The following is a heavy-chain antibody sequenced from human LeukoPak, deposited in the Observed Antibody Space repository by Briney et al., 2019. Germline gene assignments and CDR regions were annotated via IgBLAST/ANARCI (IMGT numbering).Heavy chain of an antibody. CDR3: ARGFPGYCSGGSCYHTWFDP. CDR2: ISSSGSTI. J-gene: IGHJ5*02. D-gene: IGHD2-15*01. Sequence: PGGSLRLSCAASGFTFSSYEMNWVRQAPGKGLEWVSYISSSGSTIYYADSVKGRFTISRDNAKNSLYLQINSLRAEDTAVYYCARGFPGYCSGGSCYHTWFDPWGQGTLVTVSS. CDR1: GFTFSSYE. V-gene: IGHV3-48*03.